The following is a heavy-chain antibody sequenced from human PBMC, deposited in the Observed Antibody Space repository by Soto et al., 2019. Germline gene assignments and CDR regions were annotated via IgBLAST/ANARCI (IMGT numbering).Heavy chain of an antibody. CDR1: GGSISSYY. V-gene: IGHV4-59*01. CDR3: ARAKIPDCSSTRCYLDYFDY. CDR2: IYYSGST. J-gene: IGHJ4*02. Sequence: PSETLSLTCTVSGGSISSYYWSWIRQPPGKGLEWIGYIYYSGSTNYNPSLKSRVTISVDTSKNQFSLKLSSVTAADTAVYYCARAKIPDCSSTRCYLDYFDYWGQGTLVTVSS. D-gene: IGHD2-2*01.